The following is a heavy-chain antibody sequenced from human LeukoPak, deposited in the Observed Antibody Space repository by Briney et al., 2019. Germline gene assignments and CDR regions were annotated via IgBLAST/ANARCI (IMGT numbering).Heavy chain of an antibody. Sequence: SETLSLTCTVSGGSISSYYWSWIRQPPGKGLEWIGEINHSGSTNYNPSLKSRVTISVDTSKNQFSLKLSSVTAADTAVYYCARDRVLAVAGSIDYWGQGTLVTVSS. CDR3: ARDRVLAVAGSIDY. J-gene: IGHJ4*02. D-gene: IGHD6-19*01. V-gene: IGHV4-34*01. CDR2: INHSGST. CDR1: GGSISSYY.